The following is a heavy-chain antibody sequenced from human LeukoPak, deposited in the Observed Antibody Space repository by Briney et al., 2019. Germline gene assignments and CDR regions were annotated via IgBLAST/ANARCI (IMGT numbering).Heavy chain of an antibody. J-gene: IGHJ3*02. CDR1: GFTFSNYS. Sequence: GGSLRLSCAASGFTFSNYSMNWVRQAPGKGLEWVAFISYDGSSKCYADSVKGRFTISRDNSKNSLYLQMNSLRAEDTAVYYCAGEQNAFDMWGQGTMVTVSS. CDR3: AGEQNAFDM. V-gene: IGHV3-30*04. CDR2: ISYDGSSK.